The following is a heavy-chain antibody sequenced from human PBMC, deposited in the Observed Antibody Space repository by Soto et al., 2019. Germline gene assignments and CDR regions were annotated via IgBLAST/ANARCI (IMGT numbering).Heavy chain of an antibody. CDR3: PRRDVADYSRVFDY. CDR2: TYYRSKWYK. V-gene: IGHV6-1*01. Sequence: SQTLSLTCAISGDSVSSNSAAWNWIRQSPSRGLEWLGRTYYRSKWYKDYDLSVKSRITINLDTSKNQISLQLNSVTPEDTAVSHCPRRDVADYSRVFDYWGQGTLVTVSS. CDR1: GDSVSSNSAA. J-gene: IGHJ4*02. D-gene: IGHD4-4*01.